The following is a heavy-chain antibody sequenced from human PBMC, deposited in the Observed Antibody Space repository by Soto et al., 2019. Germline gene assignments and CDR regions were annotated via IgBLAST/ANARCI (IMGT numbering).Heavy chain of an antibody. V-gene: IGHV3-30*18. D-gene: IGHD6-13*01. CDR3: AKEYRSAYSSSWLGLGNYYYGMDV. CDR2: ISYDGSNK. J-gene: IGHJ6*02. CDR1: GFTFSSYG. Sequence: XGSLRLSCAASGFTFSSYGMHWVRQAPGRGLEWVAVISYDGSNKYYADSVKGRFTISRDNSKNTLYLQMNSLRAEDTAVYYCAKEYRSAYSSSWLGLGNYYYGMDVWGQGTTVTVSS.